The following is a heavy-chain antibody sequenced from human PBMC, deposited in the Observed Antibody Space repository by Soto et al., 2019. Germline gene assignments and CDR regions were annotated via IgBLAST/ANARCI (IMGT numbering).Heavy chain of an antibody. CDR1: GYSFTTYW. CDR3: ARIAVAGTTTNWFDP. D-gene: IGHD6-19*01. Sequence: GESLKISCQASGYSFTTYWIGWVRQMPGKGLEWMGIIYPGDSDTKYSPSFQGQVTISADKSISTAYLQWSSLKASDSAMYYCARIAVAGTTTNWFDPWGQGTRVTVAS. CDR2: IYPGDSDT. V-gene: IGHV5-51*01. J-gene: IGHJ5*02.